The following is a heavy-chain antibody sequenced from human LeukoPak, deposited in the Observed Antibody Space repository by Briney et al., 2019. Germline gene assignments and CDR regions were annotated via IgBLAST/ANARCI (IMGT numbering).Heavy chain of an antibody. CDR1: GFTFSSSS. J-gene: IGHJ4*02. V-gene: IGHV3-48*02. Sequence: PGGSLRLSCAASGFTFSSSSMHWVRQAPGKGLEWVSYISSSSGTIYYADSVKGRFTISRDNAKNSLYLRMNSLRDEDTAVYYCARAAYNAADYWGQGTLVTVSS. CDR2: ISSSSGTI. CDR3: ARAAYNAADY. D-gene: IGHD5-24*01.